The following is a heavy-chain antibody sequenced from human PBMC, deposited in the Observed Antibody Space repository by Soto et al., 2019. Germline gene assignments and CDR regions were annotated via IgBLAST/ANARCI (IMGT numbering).Heavy chain of an antibody. CDR1: GFTFDDYA. Sequence: GGFLRLSCAASGFTFDDYAMHWVRQAPGKGLEWVSGISWNSGSIGYADSVKGRFTISRDNAKNSLYLQMNSLRAEDTALYYCAKDTGAFDYWGQGTLVTVSS. V-gene: IGHV3-9*01. CDR3: AKDTGAFDY. J-gene: IGHJ4*02. D-gene: IGHD1-26*01. CDR2: ISWNSGSI.